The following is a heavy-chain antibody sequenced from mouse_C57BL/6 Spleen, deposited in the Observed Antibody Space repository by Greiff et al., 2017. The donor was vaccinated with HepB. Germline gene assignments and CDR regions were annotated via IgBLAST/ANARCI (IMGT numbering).Heavy chain of an antibody. J-gene: IGHJ4*01. D-gene: IGHD3-3*01. CDR2: ISSGSSTI. V-gene: IGHV5-17*01. CDR3: ARGGRNYAMDY. CDR1: GFTFSDYG. Sequence: EVMLVESGGGLVKPGGSLKLSCAASGFTFSDYGMHWVRQAPEKGLEWVAYISSGSSTIYYADTVKGGFTISRDNAKNTLFLQMTSLRSEDTAMYYCARGGRNYAMDYWGQGTSVTVSS.